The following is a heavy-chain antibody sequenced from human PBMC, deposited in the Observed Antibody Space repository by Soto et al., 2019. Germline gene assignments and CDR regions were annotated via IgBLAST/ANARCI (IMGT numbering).Heavy chain of an antibody. V-gene: IGHV1-3*01. D-gene: IGHD3-3*01. CDR1: GYTFTSYA. J-gene: IGHJ6*02. CDR3: ARDRVLRFLEWLPYYGMDV. CDR2: INAGNGNT. Sequence: ASVKVSCKASGYTFTSYAMHWVRQAPGQRLEWMGWINAGNGNTKYSQKFQGRVTITRDTSASTAYMELSSLRSEDTAVYYCARDRVLRFLEWLPYYGMDVWGQGTTVTVSS.